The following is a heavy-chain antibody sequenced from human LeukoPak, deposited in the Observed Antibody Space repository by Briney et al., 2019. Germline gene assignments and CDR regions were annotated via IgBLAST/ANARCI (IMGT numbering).Heavy chain of an antibody. V-gene: IGHV1-69*05. CDR3: ARAPRIGDFWSGYYWLWLDP. D-gene: IGHD3-3*01. CDR1: GGTFSSYA. Sequence: GASVKVSCKASGGTFSSYAISWVRQAPGQGLEWMGRIIPIFGTANYAQKFQGRVTITTDESTSTAYMELSSLRSEDTAVYYCARAPRIGDFWSGYYWLWLDPWGQGTLVTVSP. CDR2: IIPIFGTA. J-gene: IGHJ5*02.